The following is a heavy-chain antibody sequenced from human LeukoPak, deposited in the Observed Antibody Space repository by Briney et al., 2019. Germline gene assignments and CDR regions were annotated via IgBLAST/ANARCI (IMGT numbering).Heavy chain of an antibody. CDR1: GYTFNTYG. V-gene: IGHV1-18*01. J-gene: IGHJ5*02. CDR2: ISAYNGNT. CDR3: AREGSLYDSGNYYLSWFDP. Sequence: ASVKVSCKTSGYTFNTYGIAWLRQAPGQGLEWMGWISAYNGNTNYAQNLQDGVTMTTDTSTTTAYMELRSLRSDDTAVYYCAREGSLYDSGNYYLSWFDPWGQGTLVTVSS. D-gene: IGHD3-22*01.